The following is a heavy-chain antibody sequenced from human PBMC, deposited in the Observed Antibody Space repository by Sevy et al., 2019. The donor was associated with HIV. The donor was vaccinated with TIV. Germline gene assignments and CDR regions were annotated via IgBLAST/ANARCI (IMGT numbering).Heavy chain of an antibody. CDR1: GGSFSGYY. V-gene: IGHV4-34*01. J-gene: IGHJ6*02. CDR3: ARGPGNYGSGSYSKYYYYGMDV. Sequence: SETLSLTCAVYGGSFSGYYWSWIRQPPGKGLEWIGEINHSGNTNYNPSLKSRVTISVDTSKNQFSRKLSSVTAADTAVYYCARGPGNYGSGSYSKYYYYGMDVWGQGTTVTVSS. D-gene: IGHD3-10*01. CDR2: INHSGNT.